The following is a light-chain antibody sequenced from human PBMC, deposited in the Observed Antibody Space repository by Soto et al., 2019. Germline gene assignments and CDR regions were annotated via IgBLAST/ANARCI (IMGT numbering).Light chain of an antibody. J-gene: IGKJ5*01. CDR3: QQYGSSIT. CDR1: QSVDNY. Sequence: EIVLTQSPATLSLSPGERATLSCRASQSVDNYLDWYQQKPGQAPRLLIYESSNRATGIPARFSGSGSGTDFSLTINRLEPEDFAVYYCQQYGSSITFGQGTRLEIK. CDR2: ESS. V-gene: IGKV3-11*01.